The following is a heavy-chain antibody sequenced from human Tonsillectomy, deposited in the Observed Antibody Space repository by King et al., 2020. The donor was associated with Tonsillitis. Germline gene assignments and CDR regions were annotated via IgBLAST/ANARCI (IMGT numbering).Heavy chain of an antibody. Sequence: QLQESGPGLVKPSETLSLTCTVSGGSISSSSNYWGWIRQPPGKGLEWIGSIFYSGSTYYNPSLKSRITISIQTSKNQFSLKLSSVTAADTAVYYCARHSGYYDSSGPDYWGQGTLVTVSS. CDR3: ARHSGYYDSSGPDY. CDR2: IFYSGST. D-gene: IGHD3-22*01. J-gene: IGHJ4*02. V-gene: IGHV4-39*07. CDR1: GGSISSSSNY.